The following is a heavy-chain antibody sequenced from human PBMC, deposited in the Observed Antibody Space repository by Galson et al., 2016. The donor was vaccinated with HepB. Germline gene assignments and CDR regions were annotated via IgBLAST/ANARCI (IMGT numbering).Heavy chain of an antibody. Sequence: SLRLSCAASGFTFNTYGMHWVRQAPGKGLEWVAIISYDGSNKYYADSVKGRSTISRDNSKNTLSLQMNSLRADDTAIYYCAKDRVGITVIRGVLNVADSWGQGTLVIVSS. CDR1: GFTFNTYG. J-gene: IGHJ5*02. CDR2: ISYDGSNK. V-gene: IGHV3-30*18. D-gene: IGHD3-10*01. CDR3: AKDRVGITVIRGVLNVADS.